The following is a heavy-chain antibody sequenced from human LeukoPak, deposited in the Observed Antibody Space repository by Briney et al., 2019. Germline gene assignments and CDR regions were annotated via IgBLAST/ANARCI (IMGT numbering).Heavy chain of an antibody. V-gene: IGHV2-5*02. CDR1: GFSLSTSGVG. CDR3: AHSRWLQFERVDYFDY. J-gene: IGHJ4*02. CDR2: IYWDDDK. D-gene: IGHD5-24*01. Sequence: SGPTLVNPTQTLTLTCTFSGFSLSTSGVGVGWIRQPPGKALEWLALIYWDDDKRYSPSLKSRLAITKDTSKNQVVLTMTNMDPVDTATYYCAHSRWLQFERVDYFDYWGQGTLVTVSS.